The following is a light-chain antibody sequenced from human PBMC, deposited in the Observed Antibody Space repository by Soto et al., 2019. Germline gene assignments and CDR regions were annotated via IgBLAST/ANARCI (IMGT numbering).Light chain of an antibody. Sequence: EIILTQSPASLSVSPGERPTLSCRASQSVNNNLAWYQQKPGQAPRLLIYGASTRATGIPGRFRGSGSGTEFTLTITSLQSEDFAVYFCQQYNNLPPDTFGQGTKLEIK. V-gene: IGKV3-15*01. CDR1: QSVNNN. J-gene: IGKJ2*01. CDR3: QQYNNLPPDT. CDR2: GAS.